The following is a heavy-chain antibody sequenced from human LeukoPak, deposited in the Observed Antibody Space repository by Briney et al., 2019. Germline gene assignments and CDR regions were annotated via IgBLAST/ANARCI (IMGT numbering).Heavy chain of an antibody. J-gene: IGHJ4*02. CDR2: IYSGGST. CDR3: ARGWGGFDY. V-gene: IGHV3-53*01. CDR1: GXTVSSNY. D-gene: IGHD3-16*01. Sequence: GGSLRLSCAASGXTVSSNYMSWVRQAPGKGLEWVSVIYSGGSTYYADSVEGRFTISRDNSKNTLYLQMNSLRAEDTAVYYCARGWGGFDYWGQGTLVTVSS.